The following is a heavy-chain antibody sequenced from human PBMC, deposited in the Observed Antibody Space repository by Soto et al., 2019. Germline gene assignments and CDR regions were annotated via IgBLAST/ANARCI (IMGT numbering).Heavy chain of an antibody. D-gene: IGHD3-22*01. CDR3: ARGRLTMTVVVTEAFDI. CDR1: GYTFTSYY. Sequence: ASVKVSCKASGYTFTSYYVHWVRQAPGQGLEWMAIINPSGGSTSYAQKFQDRVTTTRDTSTSTVYMELSSLRSEDTAVYYCARGRLTMTVVVTEAFDIWGQGTMVTVSS. V-gene: IGHV1-46*01. CDR2: INPSGGST. J-gene: IGHJ3*02.